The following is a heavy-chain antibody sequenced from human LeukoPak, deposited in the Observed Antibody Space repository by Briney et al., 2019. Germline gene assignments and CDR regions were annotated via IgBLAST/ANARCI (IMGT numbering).Heavy chain of an antibody. J-gene: IGHJ4*02. D-gene: IGHD3-3*01. CDR3: ARGRRFWDY. CDR1: GGSISSSSYY. CDR2: IYYSGST. Sequence: SETLSLTCTVSGGSISSSSYYWGWIRQPPGKGLEWIGSIYYSGSTYYNPSLKSRVTISVDTSKNQFSLKLSSVTAADTAVYYCARGRRFWDYWGQGTLVAVSS. V-gene: IGHV4-39*07.